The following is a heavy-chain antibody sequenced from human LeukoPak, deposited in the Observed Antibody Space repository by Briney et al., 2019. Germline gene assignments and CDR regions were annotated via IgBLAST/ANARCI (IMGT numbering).Heavy chain of an antibody. CDR1: GGTFISYA. CDR2: IIPIFGTA. Sequence: SVKVSCKASGGTFISYAISWVRQAPGQGLEWMGGIIPIFGTANYAQKFQGRVTITADESTSTAYMELSSLRSEDTAVYYCARDPYYCGGGRCYGAEYFQHWGQGNLVTVSP. D-gene: IGHD2-15*01. CDR3: ARDPYYCGGGRCYGAEYFQH. J-gene: IGHJ1*01. V-gene: IGHV1-69*13.